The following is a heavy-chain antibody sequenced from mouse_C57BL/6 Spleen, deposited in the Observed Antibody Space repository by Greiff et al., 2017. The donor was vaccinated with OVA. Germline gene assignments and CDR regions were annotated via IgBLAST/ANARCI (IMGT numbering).Heavy chain of an antibody. Sequence: DVKLQESGGGLVKPGGSLKLSCAASGFTFSSYAMSWVRQTPEKRLEWVATISDGGSYTYYPDNVKGRFTISRDNAKNNLYLQMSHLKSEDTAMYYCARDYSNYPNWYFDVWGTGTTVTVSS. CDR1: GFTFSSYA. CDR3: ARDYSNYPNWYFDV. J-gene: IGHJ1*03. V-gene: IGHV5-4*01. CDR2: ISDGGSYT. D-gene: IGHD2-5*01.